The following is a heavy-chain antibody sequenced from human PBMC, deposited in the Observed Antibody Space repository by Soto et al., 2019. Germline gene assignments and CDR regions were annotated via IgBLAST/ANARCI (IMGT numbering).Heavy chain of an antibody. D-gene: IGHD3-10*01. J-gene: IGHJ4*02. Sequence: GASVKVSCKASGGTFSSYAISWVRQAPGQGLEWMGGIIPIFGTANYAQKFQGRVTITADESMSTAYMELSSLRSEDTAVYYCARVYYGSGSYYRPVAFDYWGQGTLVTVSS. V-gene: IGHV1-69*13. CDR3: ARVYYGSGSYYRPVAFDY. CDR1: GGTFSSYA. CDR2: IIPIFGTA.